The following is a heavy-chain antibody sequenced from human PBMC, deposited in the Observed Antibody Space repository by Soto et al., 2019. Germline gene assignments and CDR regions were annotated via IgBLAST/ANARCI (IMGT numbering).Heavy chain of an antibody. J-gene: IGHJ5*02. Sequence: GGSLRLSCAASGFTFSSYAMSWVRQAPGKGLEWVANIKQDGSGKYYVDSVKGRFTISRDNAKNSLYLQMNSLRAEDTAVYYCASAPNYDFWSVTGNPWGQGTLVTVSS. CDR1: GFTFSSYA. CDR2: IKQDGSGK. D-gene: IGHD3-3*01. V-gene: IGHV3-7*01. CDR3: ASAPNYDFWSVTGNP.